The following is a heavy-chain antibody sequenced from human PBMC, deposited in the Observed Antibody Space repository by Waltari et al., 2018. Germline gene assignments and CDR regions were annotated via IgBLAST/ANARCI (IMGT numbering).Heavy chain of an antibody. D-gene: IGHD3-10*01. CDR2: IYYSGST. Sequence: QVQLQESGPGLVKPSETLSLTCTVSGGSISSYYWSWIRQPPGKGLEWIGYIYYSGSTNYNPSLKSRVTISVDTSKNQFSLKLSSVTAADTAVYYCARSFGWFDPWGQGTLVTVSS. V-gene: IGHV4-59*01. CDR1: GGSISSYY. J-gene: IGHJ5*02. CDR3: ARSFGWFDP.